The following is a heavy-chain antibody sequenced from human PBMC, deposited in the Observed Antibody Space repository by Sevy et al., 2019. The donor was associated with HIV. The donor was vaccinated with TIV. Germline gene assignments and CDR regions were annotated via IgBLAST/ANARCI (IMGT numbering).Heavy chain of an antibody. CDR3: AKKPDYYYDSSGYYDYFDY. J-gene: IGHJ4*02. D-gene: IGHD3-22*01. CDR1: GFTFRSYW. Sequence: GGSLRLSCEVSGFTFRSYWMAWVRQAPGKGLEWVSAISGSGGSTYYADSVKGRFTISRDNSKNTLYLQMNSLRAEDTAVYYCAKKPDYYYDSSGYYDYFDYWGQGTLVTVSS. V-gene: IGHV3-23*01. CDR2: ISGSGGST.